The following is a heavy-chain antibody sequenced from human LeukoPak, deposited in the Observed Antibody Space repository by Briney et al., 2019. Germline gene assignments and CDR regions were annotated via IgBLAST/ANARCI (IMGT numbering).Heavy chain of an antibody. D-gene: IGHD6-13*01. J-gene: IGHJ5*02. CDR1: GGTFSSYA. CDR3: ARDNAAAAGTVWFDP. Sequence: ASVKVSCKASGGTFSSYAISWVRQAPGQGLEWMGGIIPIFGTANYAQKFQGRVTITADESTSTAYMELGSLRSEDTAVYYCARDNAAAAGTVWFDPWGQGTLVTVSS. CDR2: IIPIFGTA. V-gene: IGHV1-69*13.